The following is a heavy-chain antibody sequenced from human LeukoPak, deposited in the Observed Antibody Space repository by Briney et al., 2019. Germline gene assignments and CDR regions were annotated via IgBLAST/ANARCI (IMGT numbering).Heavy chain of an antibody. CDR1: GFTFSSYW. CDR2: IKQDGYEK. D-gene: IGHD1-26*01. CDR3: ARDKIVGPTTLDY. V-gene: IGHV3-7*01. J-gene: IGHJ4*02. Sequence: GGSLRLSCAASGFTFSSYWMSWVRQTPEKGLGWVANIKQDGYEKYYVDSVKGRFTISRDNAKNSLYLQMNSLRADDTAVYYCARDKIVGPTTLDYWGQGTLVTVSS.